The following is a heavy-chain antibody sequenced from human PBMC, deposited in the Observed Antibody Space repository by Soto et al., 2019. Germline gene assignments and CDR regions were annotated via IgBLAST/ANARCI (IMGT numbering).Heavy chain of an antibody. J-gene: IGHJ5*02. Sequence: GGSLILSCAASGFTFSSYWRSWVRQAPGKGLEWVANIKQDGSEKYYVDSVKGRFTISRDNAKNSLYLQMNSLRAEDTAVYYCARVEWYYDFNWFDPWGQGTLVTVSS. V-gene: IGHV3-7*05. CDR1: GFTFSSYW. CDR2: IKQDGSEK. D-gene: IGHD3-22*01. CDR3: ARVEWYYDFNWFDP.